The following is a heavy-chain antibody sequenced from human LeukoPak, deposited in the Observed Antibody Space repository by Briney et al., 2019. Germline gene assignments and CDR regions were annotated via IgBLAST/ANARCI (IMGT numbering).Heavy chain of an antibody. CDR3: ARSPPGANYYLDV. D-gene: IGHD1-14*01. V-gene: IGHV3-21*01. J-gene: IGHJ6*03. CDR2: ITSDSRYI. CDR1: GFTFSSYN. Sequence: GGSLRLSCAASGFTFSSYNMNWVREAPGKGVEGGSSITSDSRYILYADSVKGRVTISRENAKNSLSLQMNSLRAEDTAVYYCARSPPGANYYLDVWGKGTTVTISS.